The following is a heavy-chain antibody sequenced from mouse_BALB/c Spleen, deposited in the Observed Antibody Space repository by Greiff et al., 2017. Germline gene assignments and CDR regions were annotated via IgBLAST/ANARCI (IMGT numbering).Heavy chain of an antibody. CDR3: ARGGLLGTSWFAY. CDR1: GYTFTDYA. Sequence: VQVVESGAELVRPGVSVKISCKGSGYTFTDYAMHWVKQSHAKSLEWIGVISTYYGDASYNQKFKGKATMTVDKSSSTAYMELARLTSEDSAIYYCARGGLLGTSWFAYWGQGTLVTVSA. J-gene: IGHJ3*01. V-gene: IGHV1S137*01. CDR2: ISTYYGDA. D-gene: IGHD2-3*01.